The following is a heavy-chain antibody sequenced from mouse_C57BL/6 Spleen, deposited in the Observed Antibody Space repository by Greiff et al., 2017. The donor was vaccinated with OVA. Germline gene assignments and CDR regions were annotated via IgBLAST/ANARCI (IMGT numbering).Heavy chain of an antibody. CDR2: INPNNGGT. CDR3: ARSGYDYDPAWFAY. CDR1: GYTFTDYN. J-gene: IGHJ3*01. D-gene: IGHD2-4*01. Sequence: VQLQQSGPELVKPGASVKMSCKASGYTFTDYNMHWVKQSHGKSLEWIGYINPNNGGTSYNQKFKGKATLTVNKSSSTAYMELRSLTSEDSAVYYCARSGYDYDPAWFAYWGQGTLVTVSA. V-gene: IGHV1-22*01.